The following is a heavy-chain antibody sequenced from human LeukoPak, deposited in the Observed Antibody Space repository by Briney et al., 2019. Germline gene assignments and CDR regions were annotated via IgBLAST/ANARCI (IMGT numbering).Heavy chain of an antibody. Sequence: GASVKVSCKASGYTFTGYYMHWVRQAPGQGLEWMAWINPNSGGTNYAQKFQGRVTMTRDTSIRTAYMELSSLRSDDTAVYFCARGSARDSSGFFEYWGQGTLVTVSS. CDR3: ARGSARDSSGFFEY. D-gene: IGHD6-19*01. J-gene: IGHJ4*02. V-gene: IGHV1-2*02. CDR1: GYTFTGYY. CDR2: INPNSGGT.